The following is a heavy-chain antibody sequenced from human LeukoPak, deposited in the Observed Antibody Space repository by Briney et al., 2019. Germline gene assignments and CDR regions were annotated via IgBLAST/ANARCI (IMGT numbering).Heavy chain of an antibody. CDR2: IYPRDSDT. D-gene: IGHD2-15*01. J-gene: IGHJ4*02. Sequence: PGESLKISCKGSGYTFSTYWIGWVRQMPGKGLEWMGIIYPRDSDTRYSPSFQGQVTISADKSISTAYLRWSSPKASDTAIYYCARHSEYCSGGNCYVVYWGQGTLVTVSS. CDR1: GYTFSTYW. CDR3: ARHSEYCSGGNCYVVY. V-gene: IGHV5-51*01.